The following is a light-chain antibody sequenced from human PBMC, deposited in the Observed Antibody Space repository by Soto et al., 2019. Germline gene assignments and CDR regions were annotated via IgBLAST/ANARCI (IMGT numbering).Light chain of an antibody. Sequence: QSVLTQPASVSGSPGQSITISCTGTSSDVGGYNYVSWYQQQSGKAPKLMIHGVSNRPSGVSNRFSGSKSGNTASLTISGLQAEDEADYYCSSYTSSRAYVFGIGAKVTV. V-gene: IGLV2-14*01. CDR1: SSDVGGYNY. J-gene: IGLJ1*01. CDR3: SSYTSSRAYV. CDR2: GVS.